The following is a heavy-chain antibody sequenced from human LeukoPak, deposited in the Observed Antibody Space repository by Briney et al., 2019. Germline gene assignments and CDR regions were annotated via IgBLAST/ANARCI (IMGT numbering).Heavy chain of an antibody. CDR2: ITPLVGVP. D-gene: IGHD3-16*01. V-gene: IGHV1-69*04. Sequence: SVKVSCKASGNSFSSFAISWVRQAPGQRPEWMGRITPLVGVPTYAQKFLGRVTFSADYSAATAYMELTSLTSEDTAVYYCARDLTPILGGLDLWGQGTMVSVSS. CDR1: GNSFSSFA. J-gene: IGHJ3*01. CDR3: ARDLTPILGGLDL.